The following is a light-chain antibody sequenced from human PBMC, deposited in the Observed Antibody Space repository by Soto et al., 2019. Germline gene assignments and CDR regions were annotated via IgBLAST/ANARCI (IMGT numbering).Light chain of an antibody. V-gene: IGKV1-27*01. Sequence: DIQMTQSPSSLSASVGDRVTITCRAIQGISNYLAWYQQKPGKVPKLLIYAASTLQSGVPSRFSGSGSGTDFPLTTSSLQPEDVATYYCQKYNSAPWTFGQGTKVDIK. CDR1: QGISNY. CDR2: AAS. J-gene: IGKJ1*01. CDR3: QKYNSAPWT.